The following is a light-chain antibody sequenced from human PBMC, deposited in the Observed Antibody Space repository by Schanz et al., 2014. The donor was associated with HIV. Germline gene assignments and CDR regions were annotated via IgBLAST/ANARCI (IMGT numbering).Light chain of an antibody. V-gene: IGKV1-5*03. J-gene: IGKJ2*01. CDR3: QQFTSYPYT. Sequence: DIQMTQSPSTLSASVGDRVTITCRASQTIRNSLNWYQQKPGKAPNLLIYQASTLETGVPSRFSGSGSGTEFTLTISSLQPADFATYYCQQFTSYPYTFGQGTKLDIQ. CDR1: QTIRNS. CDR2: QAS.